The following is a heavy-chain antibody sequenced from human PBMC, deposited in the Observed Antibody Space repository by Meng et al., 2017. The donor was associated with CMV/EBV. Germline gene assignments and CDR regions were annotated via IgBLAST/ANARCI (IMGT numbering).Heavy chain of an antibody. J-gene: IGHJ4*02. CDR1: VYTFTSYY. V-gene: IGHV1-2*02. D-gene: IGHD6-19*01. CDR3: ARGAGMGSGWYWDDY. Sequence: ASVPVSCQASVYTFTSYYMHWVRPAPGQGLEWMGWINPNSGSTNYAQKFQGRVTMTRDTSISTAYTELSRLRSDDTAVYYCARGAGMGSGWYWDDYWGQGTLVTVSS. CDR2: INPNSGST.